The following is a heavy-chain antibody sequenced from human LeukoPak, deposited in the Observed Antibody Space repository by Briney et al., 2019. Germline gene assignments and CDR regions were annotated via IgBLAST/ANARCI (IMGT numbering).Heavy chain of an antibody. CDR3: ARDRPSYGSGSCLDY. CDR1: GDSVSSNSAA. CDR2: TYYRSKWYN. J-gene: IGHJ4*02. D-gene: IGHD3-10*01. Sequence: SQTLSLTCAISGDSVSSNSAAWNWIRQSPSRGLEWLGRTYYRSKWYNDYALSVKGRITINPDTSKNQFSLQLNSVTPEDTAVYYCARDRPSYGSGSCLDYGGRGSLVTVSS. V-gene: IGHV6-1*01.